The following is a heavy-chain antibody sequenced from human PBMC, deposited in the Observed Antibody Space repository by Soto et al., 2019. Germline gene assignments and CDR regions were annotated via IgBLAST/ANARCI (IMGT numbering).Heavy chain of an antibody. Sequence: QVQLVQSGAEVKKPGASVKVSCKTSGYTFTSHGISWVRQAPGQGLEWMGWISPYNGDTNYAQKLQGRVSGTTDSSTRTAYMELRSLRSEDTAVYYCARMVRGSTVGYYYYMEVWGKGTTVTVSS. J-gene: IGHJ6*03. CDR1: GYTFTSHG. D-gene: IGHD3-10*01. CDR3: ARMVRGSTVGYYYYMEV. V-gene: IGHV1-18*01. CDR2: ISPYNGDT.